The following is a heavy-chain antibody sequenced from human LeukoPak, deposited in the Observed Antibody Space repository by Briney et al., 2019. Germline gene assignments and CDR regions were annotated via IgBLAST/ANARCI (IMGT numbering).Heavy chain of an antibody. CDR3: ARTRAFDAFDI. CDR1: GYTFTGYY. J-gene: IGHJ3*02. CDR2: INPNSGGT. Sequence: ASVKVSCKASGYTFTGYYMHWVRQAPGQGLEWMGWINPNSGGTNYAQKFQGRVTMTRDTSISTAYMELSRLRSDDTAVYYCARTRAFDAFDIGGQRTMVIVSS. V-gene: IGHV1-2*02.